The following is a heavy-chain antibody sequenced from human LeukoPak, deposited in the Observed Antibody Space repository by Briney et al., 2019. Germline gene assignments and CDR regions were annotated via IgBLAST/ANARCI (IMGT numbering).Heavy chain of an antibody. Sequence: GGSLRLSCVASGFTFSSYSTNWVRQAPWKGLEWVSSISSSSSYIYYADSVKGRFTISRDNAKNSLYLQMNSLRAEDTAVYYCAIEFDRSPGYYWGQGTLVTVSS. CDR3: AIEFDRSPGYY. J-gene: IGHJ4*02. CDR1: GFTFSSYS. D-gene: IGHD3-9*01. CDR2: ISSSSSYI. V-gene: IGHV3-21*01.